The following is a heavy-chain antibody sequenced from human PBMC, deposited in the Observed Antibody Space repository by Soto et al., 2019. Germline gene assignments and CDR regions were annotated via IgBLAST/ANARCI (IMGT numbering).Heavy chain of an antibody. CDR3: ARATGSGSYFDF. D-gene: IGHD1-26*01. V-gene: IGHV3-11*06. CDR1: GFTFSDYY. CDR2: ISSSSSYT. Sequence: GGSLRLSCAASGFTFSDYYISWIRQAPGKGLEWVSYISSSSSYTNYADSVKGRFTISRDNAKNSLYLQMNSLRAEDTAVYYCARATGSGSYFDFWGQGTLVTVSS. J-gene: IGHJ4*02.